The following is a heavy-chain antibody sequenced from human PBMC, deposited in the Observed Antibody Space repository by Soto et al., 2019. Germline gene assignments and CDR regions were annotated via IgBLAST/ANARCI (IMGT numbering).Heavy chain of an antibody. V-gene: IGHV3-23*01. J-gene: IGHJ5*01. CDR3: AKDPRGESANYGGTNWFQS. CDR2: VSGSGDST. CDR1: GVTFGSYA. D-gene: IGHD1-7*01. Sequence: RGSLRLSCAASGVTFGSYAMSWVGQGPGKGLEWVSGVSGSGDSTYYADSVKGRFTISRDNSKNTLYLQMNSLRAEDTAVYYCAKDPRGESANYGGTNWFQSWCQGTWVNVSS.